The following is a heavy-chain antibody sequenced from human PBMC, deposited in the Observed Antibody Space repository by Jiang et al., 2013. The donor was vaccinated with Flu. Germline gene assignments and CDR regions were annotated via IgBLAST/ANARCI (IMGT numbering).Heavy chain of an antibody. CDR2: A. J-gene: IGHJ4*02. V-gene: IGHV1-69*01. D-gene: IGHD2-15*01. Sequence: ANYAQKFQGRVTITADESTSTAYMELSSLRSEDTAVYYCARDHCSGGSCYPYFDYWGQGTLVTVSS. CDR3: ARDHCSGGSCYPYFDY.